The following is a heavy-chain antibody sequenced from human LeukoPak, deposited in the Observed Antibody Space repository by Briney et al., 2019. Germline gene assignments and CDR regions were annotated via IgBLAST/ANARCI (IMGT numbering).Heavy chain of an antibody. J-gene: IGHJ4*02. Sequence: ASVKVSCKASGYTFTSYAMNWVRQAPGQGLEWMGWINTNTGNPTYAQGFTGRFVFSLDTSVSTAYLQISSLKAEDTAVYYCARPKDSSGSSQYYFDYWGQGTLVTVSS. CDR2: INTNTGNP. D-gene: IGHD6-19*01. CDR3: ARPKDSSGSSQYYFDY. CDR1: GYTFTSYA. V-gene: IGHV7-4-1*02.